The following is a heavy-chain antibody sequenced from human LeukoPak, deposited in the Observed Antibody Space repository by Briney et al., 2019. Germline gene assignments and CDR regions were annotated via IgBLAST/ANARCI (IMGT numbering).Heavy chain of an antibody. J-gene: IGHJ6*02. CDR2: IHYSGTI. V-gene: IGHV4-59*01. CDR3: ARGHKGLEV. Sequence: SETLSLTCSVSGASISAYYWSWIRQPPGKGLEWIGYIHYSGTINYNPSLMSRVTISVDSSKNQFSLRLSSVTAADTAVYFCARGHKGLEVWGQGATVAVSS. CDR1: GASISAYY.